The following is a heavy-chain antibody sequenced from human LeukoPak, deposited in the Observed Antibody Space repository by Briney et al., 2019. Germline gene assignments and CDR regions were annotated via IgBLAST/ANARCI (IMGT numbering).Heavy chain of an antibody. J-gene: IGHJ4*02. CDR2: IHYTGST. D-gene: IGHD6-19*01. Sequence: KPSETLSLTCTVSGGSISSGGYYWSWIRQHPGKGLEWIGYIHYTGSTYYNPSLKSRVTISVDTSKSQFSLKLSSVTAADTAVYYCARDRVTGGWVLDYWGQGTLVTVSS. CDR1: GGSISSGGYY. CDR3: ARDRVTGGWVLDY. V-gene: IGHV4-31*03.